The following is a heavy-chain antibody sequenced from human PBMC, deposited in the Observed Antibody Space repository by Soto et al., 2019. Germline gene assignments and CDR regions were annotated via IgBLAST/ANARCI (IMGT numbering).Heavy chain of an antibody. CDR1: GFTLSSHW. CDR3: DRVADCTYSSNCNGRAAFDM. Sequence: EVQLVESGGGLAQPGGSLRLSCAASGFTLSSHWMHWVRQAPGKGLVWVSRINRDGSTINYDDSVRGRYTISRDNATNTLSMQMNSLSAEDTAVYYCDRVADCTYSSNCNGRAAFDMWGQGTMVTVSS. J-gene: IGHJ3*02. D-gene: IGHD6-13*01. V-gene: IGHV3-74*01. CDR2: INRDGSTI.